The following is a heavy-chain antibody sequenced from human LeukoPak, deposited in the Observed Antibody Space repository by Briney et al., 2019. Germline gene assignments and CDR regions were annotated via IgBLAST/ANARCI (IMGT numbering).Heavy chain of an antibody. CDR3: ARSEGVYYGSGSSGSYYPHWFDP. D-gene: IGHD3-10*01. CDR2: IYYSGST. CDR1: GGSISSYY. J-gene: IGHJ5*02. V-gene: IGHV4-59*01. Sequence: SETLSLTCTVSGGSISSYYWSWIRQSPGKGLGWIGYIYYSGSTNYNPSLKSRVTISVDTSKNQFSLNLSSVTAADTAVYYCARSEGVYYGSGSSGSYYPHWFDPWGQGTLVTVSS.